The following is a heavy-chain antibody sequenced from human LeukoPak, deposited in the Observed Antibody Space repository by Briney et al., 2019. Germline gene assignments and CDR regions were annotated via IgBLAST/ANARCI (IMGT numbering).Heavy chain of an antibody. V-gene: IGHV1-69*13. J-gene: IGHJ3*02. CDR3: ATTYYYDRWGRAFDI. CDR1: GGTFSSYA. D-gene: IGHD3-22*01. CDR2: IIPIFGTA. Sequence: GASVKVSCKASGGTFSSYANSWVRQAPGQGLEWMGGIIPIFGTAKYAQKFQGRVTITADESTSTAYMELSSLRSEDTAVYYCATTYYYDRWGRAFDIWGQGTMVTVSS.